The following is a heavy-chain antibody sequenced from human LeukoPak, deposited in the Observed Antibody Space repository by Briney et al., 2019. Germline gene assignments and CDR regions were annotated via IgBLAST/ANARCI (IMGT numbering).Heavy chain of an antibody. J-gene: IGHJ4*02. CDR2: IYYSGST. CDR1: GGSVSSGSYY. V-gene: IGHV4-61*01. Sequence: SETLSLTCTVSGGSVSSGSYYWSWIRQPPGKGLEWIGYIYYSGSTNYNPSLKSRVTISVDTSKNQFSLKLSSVTAADTAVYYCARDPRDYYDSSGHWFDYWGQGTLVTVSS. D-gene: IGHD3-22*01. CDR3: ARDPRDYYDSSGHWFDY.